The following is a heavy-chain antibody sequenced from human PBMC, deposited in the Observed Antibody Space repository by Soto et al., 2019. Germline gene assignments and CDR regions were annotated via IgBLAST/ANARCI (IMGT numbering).Heavy chain of an antibody. D-gene: IGHD3-10*01. CDR2: IYYRGST. V-gene: IGHV4-39*01. Sequence: QLQLQESGPGLVKPSETLSLTCTVSGGSISSSSYYWGWIRQPPGKGLEWIGSIYYRGSTYYNPSLKSRIPVTEDSSKNQFSLELSSVTGADAAVYDCERLIDTMGRGVISYWGQGTLVTVS. CDR1: GGSISSSSYY. CDR3: ERLIDTMGRGVISY. J-gene: IGHJ4*02.